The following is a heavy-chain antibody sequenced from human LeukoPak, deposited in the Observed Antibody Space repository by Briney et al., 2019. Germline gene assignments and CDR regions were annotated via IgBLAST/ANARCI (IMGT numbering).Heavy chain of an antibody. CDR2: ISSSGSTI. J-gene: IGHJ4*02. V-gene: IGHV3-48*03. CDR1: GFTFSSYE. Sequence: GRSLRLSCAASGFTFSSYEMNWVRQPPGKGLEWASYISSSGSTIYYADSVKGRFTISRDNAKNSLYLQMNSLRAEDTAVYYCARFNYYDSSGHGYWGQGTLVTVFS. D-gene: IGHD3-22*01. CDR3: ARFNYYDSSGHGY.